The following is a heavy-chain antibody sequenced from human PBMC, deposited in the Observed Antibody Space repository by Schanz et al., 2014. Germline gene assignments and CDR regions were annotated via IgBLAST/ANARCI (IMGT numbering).Heavy chain of an antibody. D-gene: IGHD6-19*01. Sequence: QVQLQQWGAGLLKASETLSLTCAVYGGSSSDCYWSWIRQPPGKGLEWIGEINHSGGTNYNPSLKSRVPVSVDTSKTQFSLKLNSVTAADSAVYYCARLWGGWRIPDYWGQGTLVTVSS. CDR2: INHSGGT. CDR1: GGSSSDCY. CDR3: ARLWGGWRIPDY. J-gene: IGHJ4*02. V-gene: IGHV4-34*01.